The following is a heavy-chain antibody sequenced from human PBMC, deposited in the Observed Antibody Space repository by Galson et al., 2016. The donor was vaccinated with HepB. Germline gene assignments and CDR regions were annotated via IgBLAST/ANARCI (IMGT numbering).Heavy chain of an antibody. Sequence: SLRLSCAASGFTFVNYAMTWARQPPGKGLEWVSTIDDNGHAGTTHYADSVRGRFTISRDDSNNQLYLQMDSLGAEDTALYFCAKYVAPGLPAFDIWGQGTTVTVSS. D-gene: IGHD2-21*02. CDR1: GFTFVNYA. J-gene: IGHJ3*02. V-gene: IGHV3-23*01. CDR2: IDDNGHAGTT. CDR3: AKYVAPGLPAFDI.